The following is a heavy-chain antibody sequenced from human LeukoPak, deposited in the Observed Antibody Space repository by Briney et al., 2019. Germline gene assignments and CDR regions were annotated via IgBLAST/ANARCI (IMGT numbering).Heavy chain of an antibody. J-gene: IGHJ4*02. Sequence: GASVKVSCKASGYTFTSYDINWVRQATGQGLEWMGWTNPSSANTGYAQKFQGRVTMTRDTSISTAYMELSSLTSEDTAVYYCARGPSYGSGSYNIYGIDYWGQGTLVTVSS. CDR2: TNPSSANT. CDR3: ARGPSYGSGSYNIYGIDY. D-gene: IGHD3-10*01. CDR1: GYTFTSYD. V-gene: IGHV1-8*01.